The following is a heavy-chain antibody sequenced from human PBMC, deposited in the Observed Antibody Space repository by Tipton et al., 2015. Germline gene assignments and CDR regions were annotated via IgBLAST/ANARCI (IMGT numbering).Heavy chain of an antibody. Sequence: TLSLTCTVSGGSIDSYYWSWIRQPPGRGLEWIGYIYHSASSNYNPSLKSRVTISLDTSKNQVSLKLSSVTAADTAVYFCARDAWAGDSRGFYYIYWGQGTLVRVSS. J-gene: IGHJ4*02. CDR1: GGSIDSYY. D-gene: IGHD3-22*01. V-gene: IGHV4-59*01. CDR3: ARDAWAGDSRGFYYIY. CDR2: IYHSASS.